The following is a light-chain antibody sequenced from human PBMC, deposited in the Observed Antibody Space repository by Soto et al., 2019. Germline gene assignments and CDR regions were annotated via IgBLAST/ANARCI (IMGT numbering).Light chain of an antibody. Sequence: EIVLTQSPGTLSLSPGQRATLSCRASQSVSSGNLAWYQQKPGQAPRLLVYGASSRATGIPGRFSGSGSGTDFTLTISRLEPEDFAVYYCQQYGSSPWTFGQGTKVDIK. CDR3: QQYGSSPWT. CDR2: GAS. V-gene: IGKV3-20*01. J-gene: IGKJ1*01. CDR1: QSVSSGN.